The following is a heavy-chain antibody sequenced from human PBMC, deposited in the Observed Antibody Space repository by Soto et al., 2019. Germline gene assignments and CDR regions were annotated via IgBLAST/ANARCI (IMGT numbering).Heavy chain of an antibody. V-gene: IGHV5-51*01. CDR2: IYPGDSET. J-gene: IGHJ4*02. CDR3: ARLGFPGAIYFDS. CDR1: GYNFTTFW. Sequence: PGESLKISCKGSGYNFTTFWIGWVRQMPGKGLEWMGIIYPGDSETKYSPDFEGQVTISADRSTNTAYLQWRSLRASGTAMYYCARLGFPGAIYFDSWGLGTLVTVS.